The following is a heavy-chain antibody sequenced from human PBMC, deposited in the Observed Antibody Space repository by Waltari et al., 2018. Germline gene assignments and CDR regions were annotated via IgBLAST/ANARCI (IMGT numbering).Heavy chain of an antibody. CDR3: ARGRYNWNDGVDAFDI. J-gene: IGHJ3*02. CDR1: GFTFSSYS. D-gene: IGHD1-1*01. V-gene: IGHV3-48*04. Sequence: EVQLVESGGGLVQPGGSLRLSCAASGFTFSSYSMNWVRQAPGKGLEWVSYIRSSSSTIYYADSVKGRFTISRDNAKNSLYLQMNSLRAEDTAVYYCARGRYNWNDGVDAFDIWGQGTMVTVSS. CDR2: IRSSSSTI.